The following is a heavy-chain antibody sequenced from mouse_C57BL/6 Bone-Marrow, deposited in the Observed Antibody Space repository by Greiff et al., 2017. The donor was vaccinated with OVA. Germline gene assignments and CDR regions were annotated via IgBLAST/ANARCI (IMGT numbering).Heavy chain of an antibody. D-gene: IGHD1-1*01. CDR2: ISNGGGSN. V-gene: IGHV5-12*01. CDR1: GFTFSDYY. CDR3: ARHYYGSSPLAMDY. J-gene: IGHJ4*01. Sequence: EVKLVESGGGLVQPGGSLKLSCAASGFTFSDYYMYWVRQTPEKRLEWVAYISNGGGSNYYPDTVKHLFTISKDNAKNTLYHQISRLKSEDTAMYYCARHYYGSSPLAMDYWGQGTSVTVSS.